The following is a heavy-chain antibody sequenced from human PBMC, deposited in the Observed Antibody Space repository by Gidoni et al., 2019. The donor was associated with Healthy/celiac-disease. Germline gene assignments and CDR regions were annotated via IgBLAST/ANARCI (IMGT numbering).Heavy chain of an antibody. CDR1: GFTFSGSA. D-gene: IGHD5-12*01. V-gene: IGHV3-73*02. J-gene: IGHJ6*03. Sequence: EVQLVESGGGLVQPGGSLKLSCAASGFTFSGSAMHWVRQASGKGLGWVGRIRSKANSYATAYAASVKGRFTISRDDSKNTAYLQMNSLKTEDTAVYYCTSGDINYYYMDVWGKGTTVTVSS. CDR2: IRSKANSYAT. CDR3: TSGDINYYYMDV.